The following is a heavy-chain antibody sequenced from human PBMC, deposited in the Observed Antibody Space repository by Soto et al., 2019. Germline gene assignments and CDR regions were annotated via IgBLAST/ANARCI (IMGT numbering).Heavy chain of an antibody. CDR3: VRGWVWLHLDY. J-gene: IGHJ4*02. CDR1: GYSFTTYV. Sequence: QVQLVQSGAEVKKPGASVKVSCKASGYSFTTYVIGWVRQAPGQGLEWVGLINPYNGNTNYAQKLQDRVTMTTDTSSSTAYLELRSLSSDDTAGYYCVRGWVWLHLDYWGQGTLVTASS. D-gene: IGHD5-12*01. V-gene: IGHV1-18*01. CDR2: INPYNGNT.